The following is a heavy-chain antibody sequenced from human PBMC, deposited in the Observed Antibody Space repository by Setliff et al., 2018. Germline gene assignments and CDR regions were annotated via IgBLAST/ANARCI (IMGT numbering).Heavy chain of an antibody. CDR3: ARHWTYYDFWSGSGAFDY. V-gene: IGHV4-39*01. CDR2: IYYSGST. J-gene: IGHJ4*02. CDR1: GGSISSSSYY. Sequence: SETLSLTCTVSGGSISSSSYYWGWIRQPPGKGLEWIGSIYYSGSTYYNPSLKSRVTISVDTSKNQFSLKLSSVTAADTAVYYCARHWTYYDFWSGSGAFDYWGQGTLVIVSS. D-gene: IGHD3-3*01.